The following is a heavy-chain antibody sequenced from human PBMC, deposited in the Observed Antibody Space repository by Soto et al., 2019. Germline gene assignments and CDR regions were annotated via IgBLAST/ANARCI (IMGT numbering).Heavy chain of an antibody. CDR3: ARAVSSTGGY. D-gene: IGHD2-2*01. CDR2: INYRSKWYD. Sequence: PSQTLSLTCAISGHSVSSNSAAWNCFRQSPSRGLEWLGMINYRSKWYDRYAVSMKSRISIHPDTPKTQLSLQLNSASPEDTAVYYCARAVSSTGGYWGQGTLGTVSS. CDR1: GHSVSSNSAA. V-gene: IGHV6-1*01. J-gene: IGHJ4*02.